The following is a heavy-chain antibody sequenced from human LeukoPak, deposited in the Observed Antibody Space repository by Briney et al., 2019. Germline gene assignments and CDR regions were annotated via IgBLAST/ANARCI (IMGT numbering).Heavy chain of an antibody. V-gene: IGHV4-61*08. CDR2: IYYSGST. J-gene: IGHJ6*03. CDR1: GGSISSGGYY. Sequence: PSETLSLTCTVSGGSISSGGYYWSWIRQPPGKGLEWIGYIYYSGSTNYNPSLKSRVTISVDTSKNQFSLKLSSVTAADTAVYYCARGPNYYYMDVWGKGTTVTVSS. CDR3: ARGPNYYYMDV.